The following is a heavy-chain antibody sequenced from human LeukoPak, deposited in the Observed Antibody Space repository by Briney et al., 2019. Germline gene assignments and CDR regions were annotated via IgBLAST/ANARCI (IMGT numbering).Heavy chain of an antibody. J-gene: IGHJ4*02. D-gene: IGHD6-13*01. CDR1: GFTFSSYA. CDR3: AKVPARPFIAALYYFDY. CDR2: ISGSGGST. Sequence: PGGSLRLSCAASGFTFSSYAMSWVRQAPGKGLEWVSAISGSGGSTYYADSVKGRFTISRGNSKNTLYLQMNSLRAEDTAVYYCAKVPARPFIAALYYFDYWGQGTLVTVSS. V-gene: IGHV3-23*01.